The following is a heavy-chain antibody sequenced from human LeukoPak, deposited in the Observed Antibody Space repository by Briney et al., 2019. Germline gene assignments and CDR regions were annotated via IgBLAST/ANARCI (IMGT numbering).Heavy chain of an antibody. J-gene: IGHJ6*02. D-gene: IGHD6-13*01. Sequence: PSETLSLTCTVSGGSISSYYWSWIRQPPGKGLEWIGYIYYSGSTNYNPSLKSRVTISVDTSKNQFSLKLSTVTAADTAVYYCARASAAAAGTPARYYYYGMDVWGQGTTVTVSS. CDR1: GGSISSYY. V-gene: IGHV4-59*01. CDR3: ARASAAAAGTPARYYYYGMDV. CDR2: IYYSGST.